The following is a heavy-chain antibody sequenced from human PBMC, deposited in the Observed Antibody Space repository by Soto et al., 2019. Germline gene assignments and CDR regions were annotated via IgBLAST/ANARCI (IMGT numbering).Heavy chain of an antibody. CDR1: GVSISTGGFY. J-gene: IGHJ5*01. CDR3: VRDRGMAPFDS. Sequence: QVQLQESGPGLVKPSQTLSLTCTVSGVSISTGGFYWSWIRQHPGKGLEWIGYIYSSGSTYYNPSLKSRVTIALDTSKNHFSLNMSSVTAADTAVYYCVRDRGMAPFDSWGQGTLVTVSS. CDR2: IYSSGST. V-gene: IGHV4-31*03.